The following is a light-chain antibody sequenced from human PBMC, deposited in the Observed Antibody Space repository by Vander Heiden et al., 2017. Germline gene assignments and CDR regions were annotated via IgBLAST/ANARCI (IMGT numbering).Light chain of an antibody. CDR3: QAWDSASMI. Sequence: SYELTQPPSVSVSPGQTASITCSGDKLGDRYTSWYQQKAGQSPILVISQDRKRAAGIPGRFSGSNSGNTAILTISGTQAMDEADYYCQAWDSASMIFGGGTRLTVL. CDR1: KLGDRY. CDR2: QDR. V-gene: IGLV3-1*01. J-gene: IGLJ2*01.